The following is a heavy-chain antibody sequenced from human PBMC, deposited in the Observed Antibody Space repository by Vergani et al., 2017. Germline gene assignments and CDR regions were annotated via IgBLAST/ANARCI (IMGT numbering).Heavy chain of an antibody. D-gene: IGHD6-19*01. V-gene: IGHV5-51*01. CDR1: GYSFTSYW. J-gene: IGHJ3*02. Sequence: EVQLVQSGAEVKKPGESLKISCKGSGYSFTSYWIGWVRQMPGKGLEWMGIIYPGDSDTRYSPSFQGQVTISADKSISTAYLQWSSLKASDTAMYYCAGRTHRSNHQYSSGWYSDAFDIWGQGTMVTVSS. CDR3: AGRTHRSNHQYSSGWYSDAFDI. CDR2: IYPGDSDT.